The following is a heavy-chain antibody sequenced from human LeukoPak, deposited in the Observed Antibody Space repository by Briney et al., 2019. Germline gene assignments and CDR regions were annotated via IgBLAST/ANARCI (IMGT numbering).Heavy chain of an antibody. Sequence: GGSLRLSCAASGFTFSDYSMNWVRQAPGKGLEWVSYISSSSSSMYYADSVKGRFTISRDNARSSLYLQMNSLRAEDTAVYYCARQNGAGYYYYFDYWGQGTLVTVSS. CDR1: GFTFSDYS. CDR2: ISSSSSSM. V-gene: IGHV3-48*01. J-gene: IGHJ4*02. D-gene: IGHD3-22*01. CDR3: ARQNGAGYYYYFDY.